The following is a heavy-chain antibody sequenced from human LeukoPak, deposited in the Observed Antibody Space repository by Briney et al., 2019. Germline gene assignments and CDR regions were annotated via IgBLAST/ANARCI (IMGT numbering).Heavy chain of an antibody. J-gene: IGHJ4*02. V-gene: IGHV1-46*01. CDR3: ATPEGGSSRGYFDY. CDR2: INPNGGST. D-gene: IGHD6-13*01. Sequence: ASVKVSCKASGYTLTRYFIHWVRQAPGQGLEWMGIINPNGGSTSYSQKFQGRVTITTDESTSTAYMELSSLRSEDTAVYYCATPEGGSSRGYFDYWGQGTLVTVSS. CDR1: GYTLTRYF.